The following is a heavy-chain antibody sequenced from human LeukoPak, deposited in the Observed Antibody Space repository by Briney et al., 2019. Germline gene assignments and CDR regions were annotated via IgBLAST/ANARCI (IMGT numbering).Heavy chain of an antibody. D-gene: IGHD5-12*01. Sequence: ASVMVSCKPSGYTFTVNYLHWVRQAPGQGLEWMGWINPDNGGTNYAQKFQGRVTMTRDMSISTAYMELSRLRSDDTAVYYCARDPSNSGYDYLYYFDYWGQGTLVTVSS. V-gene: IGHV1-2*02. J-gene: IGHJ4*02. CDR1: GYTFTVNY. CDR3: ARDPSNSGYDYLYYFDY. CDR2: INPDNGGT.